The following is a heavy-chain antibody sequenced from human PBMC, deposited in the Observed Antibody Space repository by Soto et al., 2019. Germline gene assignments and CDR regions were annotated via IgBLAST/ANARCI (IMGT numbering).Heavy chain of an antibody. CDR1: GGSFSDYY. CDR2: INHRRST. Sequence: QVQLPQWGAGLLRPSETLSLTCAVYGGSFSDYYWSWIRQSPGKGLEWIGEINHRRSTKYNSSLNSRLTISVDTSKNQFSLNLNSVTAADTAIYYCARRSVSGYDSWGQGTLVTVFS. V-gene: IGHV4-34*01. J-gene: IGHJ5*02. D-gene: IGHD5-12*01. CDR3: ARRSVSGYDS.